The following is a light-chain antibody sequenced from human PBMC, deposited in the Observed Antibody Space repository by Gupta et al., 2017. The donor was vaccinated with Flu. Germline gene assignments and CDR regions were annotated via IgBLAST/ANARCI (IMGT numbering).Light chain of an antibody. J-gene: IGKJ4*01. V-gene: IGKV1-33*01. Sequence: DIQMTQSPSSLSASVGDRVTITCQASQDISNYLNWYQQKPGKAPKLLIYDASNLETGVPSRFSGSGSGTDFTFTFSSLQPEDIATYYCQQYDNLPFFGGGTKVEIK. CDR2: DAS. CDR3: QQYDNLPF. CDR1: QDISNY.